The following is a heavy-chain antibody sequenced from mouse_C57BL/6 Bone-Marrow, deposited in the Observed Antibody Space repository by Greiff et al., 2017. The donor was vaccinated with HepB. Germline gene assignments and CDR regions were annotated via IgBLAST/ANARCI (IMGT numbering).Heavy chain of an antibody. Sequence: EVKVEESGGGLVQPGGSLKLSCAASGFTFSDYYMYWVRQTPEKRLEWVAYISNGGGSTYYPDTVKGRFTISRDNAKNTLYLQMSRLKSEDTAMYYCARHINYSNPYWYFDVWGTGTTVTVSS. D-gene: IGHD2-5*01. CDR1: GFTFSDYY. CDR3: ARHINYSNPYWYFDV. V-gene: IGHV5-12*01. CDR2: ISNGGGST. J-gene: IGHJ1*03.